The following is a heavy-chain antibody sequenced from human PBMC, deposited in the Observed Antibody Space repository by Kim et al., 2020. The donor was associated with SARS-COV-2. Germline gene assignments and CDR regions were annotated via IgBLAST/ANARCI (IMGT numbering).Heavy chain of an antibody. CDR2: ISASAGTT. Sequence: GGSLRLSCGASGFPFISYAMSWVRQAPGKGLEWVSGISASAGTTCYADSVKGRFTISRDNSKNSLYLQMNSLRADDTAIYYCAKKADTSGWYRAFDYWGQGTLLTVSS. CDR3: AKKADTSGWYRAFDY. V-gene: IGHV3-23*01. D-gene: IGHD6-19*01. J-gene: IGHJ4*02. CDR1: GFPFISYA.